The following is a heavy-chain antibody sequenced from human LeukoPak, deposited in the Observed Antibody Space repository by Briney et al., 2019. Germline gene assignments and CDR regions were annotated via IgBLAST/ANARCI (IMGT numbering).Heavy chain of an antibody. CDR1: GYSFTSYW. Sequence: GESLKISCKGSGYSFTSYWIGWVRQMPGKGLEWMGIFYPGDSDTRYSPSFQGQVTISADKSISTAYLQWSSLKASDTAMYYCARQVPSHSSSWYGGYYYYMDVWGKGTTVTVSS. CDR3: ARQVPSHSSSWYGGYYYYMDV. J-gene: IGHJ6*03. V-gene: IGHV5-51*01. CDR2: FYPGDSDT. D-gene: IGHD6-13*01.